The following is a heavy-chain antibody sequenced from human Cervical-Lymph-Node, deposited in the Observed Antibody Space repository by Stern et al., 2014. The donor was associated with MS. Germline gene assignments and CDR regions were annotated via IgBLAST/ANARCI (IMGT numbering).Heavy chain of an antibody. D-gene: IGHD6-19*01. CDR1: GFTFSSVT. CDR2: IVVGRGVT. Sequence: MQLVESGPEVRKPGTSLKVSCKTSGFTFSSVTMQWVRQARGQRLEWIGWIVVGRGVTNYAQNFQGQVTFTRDMSKSPAYLELRSLTSDYTAVYYCAADGYRSASLDWWGQGTLVAVSP. CDR3: AADGYRSASLDW. J-gene: IGHJ4*02. V-gene: IGHV1-58*02.